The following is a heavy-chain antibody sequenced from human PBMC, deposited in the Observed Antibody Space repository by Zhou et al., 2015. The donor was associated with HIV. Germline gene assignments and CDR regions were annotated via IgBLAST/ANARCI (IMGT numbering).Heavy chain of an antibody. J-gene: IGHJ4*02. Sequence: VQLVESGGGVVQPGRSLRLSCAASGFTFDDFAMHWVRQAPGKGLEWVSGISWNSGSIGYADSVKGRFTISRDNAKNSLYLQMNSLRAEDTALYYCAKGSSGWYIASNFDYWGQGTLVTVSS. CDR2: ISWNSGSI. D-gene: IGHD6-19*01. V-gene: IGHV3-9*01. CDR1: GFTFDDFA. CDR3: AKGSSGWYIASNFDY.